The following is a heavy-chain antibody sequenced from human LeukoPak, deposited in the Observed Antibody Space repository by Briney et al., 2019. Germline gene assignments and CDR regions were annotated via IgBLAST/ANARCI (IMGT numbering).Heavy chain of an antibody. V-gene: IGHV1-2*04. CDR3: ARGRRWLQAISWFFDY. Sequence: ASVKVSCKASGYTFTGYYMHWVRQAPGQGLERMGWINPNSGGTNYAQKFQGWVTMTRDTSISTAYMGLSRLRSDDTAVYYCARGRRWLQAISWFFDYWGQGTLVTVSS. D-gene: IGHD5-24*01. J-gene: IGHJ4*02. CDR2: INPNSGGT. CDR1: GYTFTGYY.